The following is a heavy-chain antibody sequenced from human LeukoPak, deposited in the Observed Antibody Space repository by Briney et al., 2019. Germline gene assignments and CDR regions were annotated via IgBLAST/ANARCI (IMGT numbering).Heavy chain of an antibody. V-gene: IGHV1-18*01. CDR3: ARVCSGGSCYSDYFDY. CDR1: GYTFTSYG. D-gene: IGHD2-15*01. CDR2: ISAYNGNT. J-gene: IGHJ4*02. Sequence: ASVKVSCKASGYTFTSYGISWVRQAPGQGLEWMGWISAYNGNTNYAQKLQGRVTMTTDTSTSTAYMELRSLRSDDTAVYYYARVCSGGSCYSDYFDYWGQGTLVTVSS.